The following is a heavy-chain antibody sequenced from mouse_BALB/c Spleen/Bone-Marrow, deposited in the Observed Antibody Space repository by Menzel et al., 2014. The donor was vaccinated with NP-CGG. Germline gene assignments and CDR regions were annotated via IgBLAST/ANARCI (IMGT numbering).Heavy chain of an antibody. D-gene: IGHD3-3*01. CDR2: IHLSDSES. Sequence: QVQLQQSGAELVRPGASVKLSCKASGYSFTSYWMNWVKQRPGQGLEWIGMIHLSDSESRLNQKFKDKATSTVDKSSSTAYMQLSSPTSEASAVYYCTRYDLTARAFAYWGQGTLVTVSA. J-gene: IGHJ3*01. CDR3: TRYDLTARAFAY. CDR1: GYSFTSYW. V-gene: IGHV1S82*01.